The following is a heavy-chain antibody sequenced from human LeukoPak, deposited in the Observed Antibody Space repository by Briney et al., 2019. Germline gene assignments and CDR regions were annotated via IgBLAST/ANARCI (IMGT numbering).Heavy chain of an antibody. J-gene: IGHJ3*01. CDR2: IDSTGRT. Sequence: PSQTLSLTCTVSGGSISSGNYYWTWIRQPAGKGLEWIGHIDSTGRTNYDPALNSRVTVSLDMSKNQFSLRLTSVTAADTAIYYCVRENAFDVWGQGTLVTVSS. V-gene: IGHV4-61*09. CDR3: VRENAFDV. CDR1: GGSISSGNYY.